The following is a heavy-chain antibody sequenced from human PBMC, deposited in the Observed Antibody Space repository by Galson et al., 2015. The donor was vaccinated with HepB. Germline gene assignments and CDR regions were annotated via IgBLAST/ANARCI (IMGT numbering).Heavy chain of an antibody. CDR2: IIPIFGTA. J-gene: IGHJ4*02. CDR3: AREEYCSGGSCYSAY. D-gene: IGHD2-15*01. V-gene: IGHV1-69*06. Sequence: SVKVSCKASGGTFSSYAISWVRQAPGQGLEWMGGIIPIFGTANYAQKFQGRVTITADKSTSTAYMELSSLRSEDTAVYYCAREEYCSGGSCYSAYWGQGTLVTVSS. CDR1: GGTFSSYA.